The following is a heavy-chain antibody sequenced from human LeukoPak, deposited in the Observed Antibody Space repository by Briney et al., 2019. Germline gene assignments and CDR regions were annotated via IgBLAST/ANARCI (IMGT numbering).Heavy chain of an antibody. CDR3: TKATSPCSGGSCYTSFGY. D-gene: IGHD2-15*01. CDR2: ISTSAGNT. Sequence: GGSLRLSCAASGFTFNRYSISWVRRAPGRGLEWVSGISTSAGNTYYADSVEGRFTISRDNSKNTLYLQMNSLRAEDTAVYYCTKATSPCSGGSCYTSFGYWGQGTLVTVSS. CDR1: GFTFNRYS. J-gene: IGHJ4*02. V-gene: IGHV3-23*01.